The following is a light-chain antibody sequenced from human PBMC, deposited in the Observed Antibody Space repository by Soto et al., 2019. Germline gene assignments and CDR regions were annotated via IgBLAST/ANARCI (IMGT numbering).Light chain of an antibody. CDR3: QQYNNWPPMYT. V-gene: IGKV3-15*01. CDR2: GAS. Sequence: EIVMTQSPATLSVSPGERATLSCRASQSVSSNLAWYQQKPGQAPRLLIYGASTRATGIPARFSGSGSGTECTLTISSLQSEDFAVYYCQQYNNWPPMYTLGQGTKLEIK. J-gene: IGKJ2*01. CDR1: QSVSSN.